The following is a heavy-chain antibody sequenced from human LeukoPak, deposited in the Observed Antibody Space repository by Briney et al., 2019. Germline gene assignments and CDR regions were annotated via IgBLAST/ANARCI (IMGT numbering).Heavy chain of an antibody. D-gene: IGHD1-26*01. CDR3: ARHGSGGMAFDI. J-gene: IGHJ3*02. Sequence: PSETLSPTCTVSGGSISSFYWSWIRQPPGKGLEWIGYIYYSGSTYYNPSLKSRVTISVDTPKNQFSLKLSSVTAADTAVYYCARHGSGGMAFDIWGQGTMVTVSS. V-gene: IGHV4-59*08. CDR2: IYYSGST. CDR1: GGSISSFY.